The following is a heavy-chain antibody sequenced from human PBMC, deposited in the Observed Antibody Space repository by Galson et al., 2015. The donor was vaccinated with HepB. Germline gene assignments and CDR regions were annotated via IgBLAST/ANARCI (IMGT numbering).Heavy chain of an antibody. CDR3: ARDPPNTGDYYLDY. Sequence: SLRLSCAASGFTFSSSWMHWARQDPGKGLVWVSGINSDGTNTKYADSVKGRFTISRDNAGNTLSLQMNNLRVEDTAVYYCARDPPNTGDYYLDYWGQGSLVTVSS. V-gene: IGHV3-74*01. D-gene: IGHD7-27*01. CDR2: INSDGTNT. CDR1: GFTFSSSW. J-gene: IGHJ4*02.